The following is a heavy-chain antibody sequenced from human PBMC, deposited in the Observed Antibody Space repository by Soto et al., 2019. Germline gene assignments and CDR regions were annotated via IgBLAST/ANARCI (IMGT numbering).Heavy chain of an antibody. V-gene: IGHV3-15*07. Sequence: GVLRLSCAASGFTFSNAWMNWVRQAPGKGLEWVGRIKSKTDGGTTDYAAPVKGRFTISRDDSKNTLYLQMNSLKTEDTAVYYCTTDWHCSSTSCSLQGRYYYYGMDVWGQGTTVTVSS. CDR3: TTDWHCSSTSCSLQGRYYYYGMDV. J-gene: IGHJ6*02. CDR1: GFTFSNAW. CDR2: IKSKTDGGTT. D-gene: IGHD2-2*01.